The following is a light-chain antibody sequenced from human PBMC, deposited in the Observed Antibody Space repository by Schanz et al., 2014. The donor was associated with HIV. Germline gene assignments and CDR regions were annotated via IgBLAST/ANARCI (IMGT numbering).Light chain of an antibody. CDR3: AAWDDSLSGWV. V-gene: IGLV1-47*01. CDR1: TSNIGDNY. CDR2: RNN. J-gene: IGLJ3*02. Sequence: QSVLTQPPSASGTPGQRVTISCSGTTSNIGDNYVYWYQQFPGTAPRVLIYRNNERPSGVPDRISGSKSGTSASLAISGLQSDDEANYYCAAWDDSLSGWVFGGGTQLTVL.